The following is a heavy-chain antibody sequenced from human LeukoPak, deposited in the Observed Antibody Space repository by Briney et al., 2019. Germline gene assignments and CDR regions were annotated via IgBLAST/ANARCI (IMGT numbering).Heavy chain of an antibody. V-gene: IGHV1-69*06. CDR1: GGTFSSYA. Sequence: ASVKVSCKASGGTFSSYAISWVRQAPGQGLEWMGGIIPIFGTANYAQKFQGRVTITADKSTSTAYMELSSLRSEDTAVYYCAIAPSTYYYDSSGHDDALDIWGQGTMVTVSS. CDR3: AIAPSTYYYDSSGHDDALDI. J-gene: IGHJ3*02. D-gene: IGHD3-22*01. CDR2: IIPIFGTA.